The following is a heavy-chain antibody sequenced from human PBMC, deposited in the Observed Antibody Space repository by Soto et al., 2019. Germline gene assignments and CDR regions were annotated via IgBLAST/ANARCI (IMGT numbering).Heavy chain of an antibody. CDR1: GFTFSSYW. V-gene: IGHV3-74*01. J-gene: IGHJ5*02. CDR2: INSDGSST. Sequence: GSLRLSCAASGFTFSSYWTHWVRQAPGKGLVWVSRINSDGSSTSYADSVKGRFTISRDNAKNTLYLQMNSLRAEDTAVYYCARPPVAAAAVNWFDPWGQGTLVTVSS. CDR3: ARPPVAAAAVNWFDP. D-gene: IGHD6-13*01.